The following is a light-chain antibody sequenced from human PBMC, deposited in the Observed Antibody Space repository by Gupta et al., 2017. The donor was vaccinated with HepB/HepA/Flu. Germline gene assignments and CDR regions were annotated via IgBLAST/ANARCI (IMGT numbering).Light chain of an antibody. J-gene: IGLJ3*02. CDR3: QVWDSSSDHPTV. CDR2: YDS. V-gene: IGLV3-21*04. CDR1: NIGSKS. Sequence: SYVLTQPPSVSVAPGKTARITWGGNNIGSKSGHWYQQKPGQAPVLVIYYDSDRPSGIPERFSGSNSGNTATLTISRVEAGDEADYYCQVWDSSSDHPTVFGGGTKLTVL.